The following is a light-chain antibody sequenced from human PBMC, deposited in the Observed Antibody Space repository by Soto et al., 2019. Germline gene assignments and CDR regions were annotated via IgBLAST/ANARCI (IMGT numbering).Light chain of an antibody. CDR3: QHYGSSRA. Sequence: EVVLTQSPGTLSLSPGERATLSCRPSQSVSSSYLAWYQQKPGQAPRLLIYGASSRATGIPDRFSGSGSGTDFTLTISRLEPEDFAVYYCQHYGSSRAFGQGTKVEI. V-gene: IGKV3-20*01. CDR2: GAS. CDR1: QSVSSSY. J-gene: IGKJ1*01.